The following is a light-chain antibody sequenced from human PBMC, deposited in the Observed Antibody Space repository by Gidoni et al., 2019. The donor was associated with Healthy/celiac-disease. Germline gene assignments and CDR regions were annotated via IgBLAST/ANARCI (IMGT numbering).Light chain of an antibody. Sequence: SSALLQPPSVSVSPGQTASITCSGDKLGDKYACWYQQKPGQSPVLVIYQDSKRPSGIPERFSGSNSGNTATLTISGTQAMDEADYYCQAWDSSTVVFGGGTKLTVL. CDR3: QAWDSSTVV. V-gene: IGLV3-1*01. CDR1: KLGDKY. J-gene: IGLJ2*01. CDR2: QDS.